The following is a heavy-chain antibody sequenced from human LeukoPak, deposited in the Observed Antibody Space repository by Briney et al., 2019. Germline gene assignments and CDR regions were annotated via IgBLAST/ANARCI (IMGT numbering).Heavy chain of an antibody. Sequence: SETLSLTCIVSGDSVSGYYWNWIRQPPGKGLEWIGYTHHSGNTLYNPSLKSRVTTSVDTSKNQFSLSLSSVTAADTAVYYCARGNYGMDVWGQGTTVTVSS. CDR2: THHSGNT. J-gene: IGHJ6*02. V-gene: IGHV4-59*02. CDR3: ARGNYGMDV. CDR1: GDSVSGYY.